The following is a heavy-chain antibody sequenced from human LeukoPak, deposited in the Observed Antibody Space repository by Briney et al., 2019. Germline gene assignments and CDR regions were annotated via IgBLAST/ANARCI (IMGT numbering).Heavy chain of an antibody. D-gene: IGHD3-3*01. CDR3: ANGVRSAYYFDP. V-gene: IGHV4-34*01. CDR1: GGSFSGDY. Sequence: SETLSLTCAVYGGSFSGDYWSWIRQPPGKGLEWIGEVADNGATNYDPSLRSRVTISVDTSKKQFSLKLRSMTAAVTAVYFCANGVRSAYYFDPWGPGTLVTVSS. J-gene: IGHJ5*02. CDR2: VADNGAT.